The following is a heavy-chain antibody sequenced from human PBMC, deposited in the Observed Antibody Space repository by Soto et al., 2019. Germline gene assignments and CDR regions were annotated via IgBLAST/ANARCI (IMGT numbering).Heavy chain of an antibody. CDR3: ARGRGREYCGSNSCMRFDP. J-gene: IGHJ5*02. CDR2: INHSGST. CDR1: GGSFSDYY. D-gene: IGHD2-2*01. V-gene: IGHV4-34*01. Sequence: QVQLYQWGAGLVKPSETLSLTCGVYGGSFSDYYWSWIRQPPGKGLEWIGEINHSGSTNQNPSLKSRVTISADTSNNQVSLKLSSVTAADTAVYYCARGRGREYCGSNSCMRFDPWGQGTLVTVSS.